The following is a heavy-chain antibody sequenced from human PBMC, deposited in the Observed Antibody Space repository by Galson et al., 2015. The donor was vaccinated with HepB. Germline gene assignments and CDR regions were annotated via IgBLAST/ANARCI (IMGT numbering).Heavy chain of an antibody. CDR2: IYPGDSDT. V-gene: IGHV5-51*01. J-gene: IGHJ2*01. CDR3: AVSDYDSSGYRYFDL. CDR1: GSSFTSYW. D-gene: IGHD3-22*01. Sequence: QSGAEVKKPGESLKISCKGSGSSFTSYWIGWVRQMPGKGLEWMGIIYPGDSDTRYSPSFQGQVTISADKSISTAYLQWSSLKASDTAMYYCAVSDYDSSGYRYFDLWGRGTLVTVSS.